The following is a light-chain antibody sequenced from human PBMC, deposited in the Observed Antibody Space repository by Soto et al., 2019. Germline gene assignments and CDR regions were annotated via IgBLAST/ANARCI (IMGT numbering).Light chain of an antibody. CDR3: QQYKSYWT. J-gene: IGKJ1*01. CDR1: QNINTW. V-gene: IGKV1-5*03. CDR2: KAS. Sequence: DIQITQSPSTLSASIGDRVTITCRASQNINTWLAWYQQQPGKAPRLLIYKASSLQSGVPSRFSGTGSGTEFTLTISSLQPDDFATYYCQQYKSYWTFGQGTKVDIK.